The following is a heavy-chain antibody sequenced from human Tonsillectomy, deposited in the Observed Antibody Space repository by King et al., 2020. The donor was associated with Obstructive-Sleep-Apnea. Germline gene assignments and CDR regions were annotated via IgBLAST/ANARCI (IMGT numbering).Heavy chain of an antibody. J-gene: IGHJ4*02. CDR1: CYSISNGFY. CDR2: IYHTGTT. Sequence: VQLQESGPGLVKPSETLSLTCTVSCYSISNGFYWGWIRQPPGKGLEWIGIIYHTGTTNCNPSPKIRVTISVDTSKTPFSLRLTSVTAADTAVYYCARADGYNFGQHTYFDYWGQGTLVTVSS. CDR3: ARADGYNFGQHTYFDY. D-gene: IGHD5-24*01. V-gene: IGHV4-38-2*02.